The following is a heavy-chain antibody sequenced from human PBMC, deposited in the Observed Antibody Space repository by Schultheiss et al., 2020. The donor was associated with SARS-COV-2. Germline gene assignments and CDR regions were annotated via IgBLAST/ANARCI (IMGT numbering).Heavy chain of an antibody. V-gene: IGHV4-34*01. Sequence: SETLSLTCAVYGGSFSGYYWSWIRQPPGKGLEWIGSIYYSGSTYYNPSLKSRVTISVDRSKNQFSLKLSSVTAADTAVYYCARIYYYDSSGYLQQYYFDYWGQGTLVTVSS. CDR2: IYYSGST. D-gene: IGHD3-22*01. J-gene: IGHJ4*02. CDR1: GGSFSGYY. CDR3: ARIYYYDSSGYLQQYYFDY.